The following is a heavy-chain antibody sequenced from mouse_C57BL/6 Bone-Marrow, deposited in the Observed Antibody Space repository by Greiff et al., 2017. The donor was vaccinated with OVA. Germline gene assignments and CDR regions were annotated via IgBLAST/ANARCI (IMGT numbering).Heavy chain of an antibody. D-gene: IGHD2-1*01. J-gene: IGHJ4*01. CDR3: ARILPLGAMDY. V-gene: IGHV5-12*01. CDR1: GFTFSDYY. Sequence: EVKLVESGGGLVQPGGSLKLSCAASGFTFSDYYMYWVRQTPEKRLEWVAYISNGGGSTYYPDTVKGRFTISRDNAKNTLYLQMSRLKSEDTAMYYCARILPLGAMDYWGQGTSVTVSS. CDR2: ISNGGGST.